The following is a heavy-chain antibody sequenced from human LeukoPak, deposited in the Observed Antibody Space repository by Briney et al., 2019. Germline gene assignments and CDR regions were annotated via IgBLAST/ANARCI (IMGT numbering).Heavy chain of an antibody. Sequence: GGSLRLSCAASGFTSSSYSMNWVRQAPGKGLEWVSYISSSSSTIYYADSVKGRFTISRDNAKNSLYLQMNSLRDEDTAVYYCARDYYDSSPDAFDIWGQGAMVTVSS. D-gene: IGHD3-22*01. J-gene: IGHJ3*02. CDR3: ARDYYDSSPDAFDI. V-gene: IGHV3-48*02. CDR1: GFTSSSYS. CDR2: ISSSSSTI.